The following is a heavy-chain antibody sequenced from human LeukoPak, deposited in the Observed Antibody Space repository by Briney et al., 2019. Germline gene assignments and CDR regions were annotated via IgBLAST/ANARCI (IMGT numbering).Heavy chain of an antibody. D-gene: IGHD3-22*01. J-gene: IGHJ6*03. Sequence: GASVKVSCKASGYTFTSYDINWVRQATGQGLEWMGWMNPNSGNTGCAQKFQGRVTMTRNTSISTAYMELSSLRSEDTAVYYCARGKTIVVVITQEYYYYYYMDVWGKGTTVTVSS. CDR3: ARGKTIVVVITQEYYYYYYMDV. CDR2: MNPNSGNT. CDR1: GYTFTSYD. V-gene: IGHV1-8*01.